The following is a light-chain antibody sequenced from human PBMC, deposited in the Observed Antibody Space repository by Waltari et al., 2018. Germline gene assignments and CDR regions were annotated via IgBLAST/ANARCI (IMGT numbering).Light chain of an antibody. Sequence: AIRMTQSPSSFSASTGDRVTNTFRASQGISSYLAWYQQKPGKAPKLLIYAASTLQSGVPSRFSGSGSGTDFTLTISCLQSEDFATYYCQQYYDYPFTFGPGTKVDLK. V-gene: IGKV1-8*01. CDR3: QQYYDYPFT. J-gene: IGKJ3*01. CDR1: QGISSY. CDR2: AAS.